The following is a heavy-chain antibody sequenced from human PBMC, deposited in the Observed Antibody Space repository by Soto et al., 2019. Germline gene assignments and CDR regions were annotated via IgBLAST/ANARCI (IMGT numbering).Heavy chain of an antibody. J-gene: IGHJ6*02. D-gene: IGHD4-17*01. CDR3: AKDLGGDYGRDYYYYGMDV. V-gene: IGHV3-30*18. CDR2: ISYDGSNK. CDR1: GFTFSSYG. Sequence: GGSLRLSCAASGFTFSSYGMHWVRQAPGKGLEWVAVISYDGSNKYYADSVKGRFTISRDNSKNTLYLQMNSLRAEDTAVYYCAKDLGGDYGRDYYYYGMDVWGQGTTVTVSS.